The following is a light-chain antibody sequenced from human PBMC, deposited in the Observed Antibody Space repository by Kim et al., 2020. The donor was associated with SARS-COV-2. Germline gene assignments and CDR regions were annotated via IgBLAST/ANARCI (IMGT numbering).Light chain of an antibody. CDR2: DVS. J-gene: IGLJ3*02. CDR3: SSFAPTSWL. Sequence: PAQSITISCTGTSSDVGRYNYISWYQQHPGEAPKLMIYDVSERPSGVSNRFSGSKSGNMASLTISGLQAEDEADYYCSSFAPTSWLFGGGTKLTVL. CDR1: SSDVGRYNY. V-gene: IGLV2-14*04.